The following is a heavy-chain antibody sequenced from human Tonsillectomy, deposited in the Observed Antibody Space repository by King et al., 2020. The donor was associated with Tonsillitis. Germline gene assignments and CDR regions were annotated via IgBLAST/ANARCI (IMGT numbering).Heavy chain of an antibody. CDR2: IYQSGTT. CDR3: SKRPAAVSQYYHMDV. D-gene: IGHD2-2*01. Sequence: QLQESGPGLLKPSGTLSLTCAVSGGSISSRNWWGWVRQPPGKGLEWIGEIYQSGTTHYNPSLKSRVTISVDKSKNQFSLNPTSVTAADTAVYYCSKRPAAVSQYYHMDVWGKGTTVTVSS. CDR1: GGSISSRNW. J-gene: IGHJ6*03. V-gene: IGHV4-4*02.